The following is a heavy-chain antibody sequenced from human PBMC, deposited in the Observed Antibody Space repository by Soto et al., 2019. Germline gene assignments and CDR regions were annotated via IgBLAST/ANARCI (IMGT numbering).Heavy chain of an antibody. CDR2: INAGNGNT. Sequence: ASVKVSCKASGYTFTSYAMHWVRQAPGQRLEWMGWINAGNGNTKYSQKFQGRVTITRDTSASTAYMELSSLTFEDTAVYYCARDHASGFLHYWGQGTPVTVSS. D-gene: IGHD5-12*01. J-gene: IGHJ4*02. CDR1: GYTFTSYA. CDR3: ARDHASGFLHY. V-gene: IGHV1-3*01.